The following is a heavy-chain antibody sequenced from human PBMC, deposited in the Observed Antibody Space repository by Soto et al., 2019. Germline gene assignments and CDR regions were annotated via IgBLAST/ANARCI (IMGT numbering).Heavy chain of an antibody. J-gene: IGHJ6*02. Sequence: SETLSLTCTVSGGSISSGGYYWSWIRQHPGKGLEWIGYIYYSGSTYYNPSLKSRVTISVDTSKNQFSLKLSSVTAADTAVYYCARADSWSPGMDVWGQGTTVTVSS. CDR2: IYYSGST. CDR3: ARADSWSPGMDV. V-gene: IGHV4-31*03. CDR1: GGSISSGGYY.